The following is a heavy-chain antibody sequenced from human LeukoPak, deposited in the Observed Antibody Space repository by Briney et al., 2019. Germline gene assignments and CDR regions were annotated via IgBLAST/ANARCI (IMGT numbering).Heavy chain of an antibody. CDR1: GFTFSSYA. Sequence: GGSLRLSCAASGFTFSSYAMSWVRQAPGKGLEWVSVISGSGGSTYSADSVKGRFTISRDNSKNTLYLQMNSLRAEDTAVYYCAKGGIVGATHDYWGQGTLVTVSS. V-gene: IGHV3-23*01. CDR3: AKGGIVGATHDY. CDR2: ISGSGGST. J-gene: IGHJ4*02. D-gene: IGHD1-26*01.